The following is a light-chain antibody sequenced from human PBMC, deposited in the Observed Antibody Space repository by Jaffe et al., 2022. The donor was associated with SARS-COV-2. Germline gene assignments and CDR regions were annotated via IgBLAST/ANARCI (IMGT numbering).Light chain of an antibody. CDR1: QSVNRF. CDR3: QQSYSSPRT. CDR2: ATS. V-gene: IGKV1-39*01. Sequence: DIQMTQSPSSLSASVGDRVTITCRTGQSVNRFLNWYQQRPGKAPKLLIYATSNLESGVPSRFSGSGSGTDFTLTISSLQPEDFATYYCQQSYSSPRTFGQGTKVDFK. J-gene: IGKJ1*01.